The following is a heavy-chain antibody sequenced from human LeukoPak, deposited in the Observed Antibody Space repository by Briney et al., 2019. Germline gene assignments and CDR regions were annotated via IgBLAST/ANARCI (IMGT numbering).Heavy chain of an antibody. CDR3: ARDTDPNDY. V-gene: IGHV3-7*01. CDR1: GFTFSGHW. Sequence: PGGSLRLSCAASGFTFSGHWMSWVRQAPGKGLEWVANIKPDGTEKYYVDSMKGRFTISRDNANNSLYLQMNSLRAEDTAVYYCARDTDPNDYWGQGTLVTVSS. CDR2: IKPDGTEK. J-gene: IGHJ4*02.